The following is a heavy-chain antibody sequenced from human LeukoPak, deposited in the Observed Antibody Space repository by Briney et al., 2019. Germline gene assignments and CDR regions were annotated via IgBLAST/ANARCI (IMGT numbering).Heavy chain of an antibody. Sequence: SETLSLTCTVSGGSISSYYWSWIRQPPGKGLEWIGYIYYSGSTNYSPSLKSRVTISVDTSKNQFSLKLSSVTAADTAVYYCASYSGSYFFDYWGQGTLVTVSS. D-gene: IGHD1-26*01. J-gene: IGHJ4*02. V-gene: IGHV4-59*01. CDR3: ASYSGSYFFDY. CDR2: IYYSGST. CDR1: GGSISSYY.